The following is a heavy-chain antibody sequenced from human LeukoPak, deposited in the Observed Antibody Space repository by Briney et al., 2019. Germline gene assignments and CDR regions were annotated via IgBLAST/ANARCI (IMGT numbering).Heavy chain of an antibody. V-gene: IGHV4-34*01. D-gene: IGHD4-17*01. CDR3: AAHDYGDKFDY. CDR1: GGSFSGYY. CDR2: INHSGST. J-gene: IGHJ4*02. Sequence: PSETLSLTCAVYGGSFSGYYWSWLRQPPGKGLEWIGEINHSGSTNYNPSLKSRVTISVDTSKNQFSLKLSSVTAADTAVYYCAAHDYGDKFDYWGQGTLVTVSS.